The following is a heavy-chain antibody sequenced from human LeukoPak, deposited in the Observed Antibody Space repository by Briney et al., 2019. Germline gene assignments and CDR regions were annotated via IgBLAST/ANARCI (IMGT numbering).Heavy chain of an antibody. J-gene: IGHJ4*02. CDR2: FCSSAST. V-gene: IGHV3-23*01. CDR1: GFTISRYA. CDR3: TKQRVSNGYYYFDY. D-gene: IGHD3-22*01. Sequence: GGTLRLSCAPSGFTISRYAMSWVPHAPGKGLEWGSSFCSSASTDYATSVKGRVTISKDNPKKTMSLQMNSLRAEDTPVYFCTKQRVSNGYYYFDYWGQGTLVTVSS.